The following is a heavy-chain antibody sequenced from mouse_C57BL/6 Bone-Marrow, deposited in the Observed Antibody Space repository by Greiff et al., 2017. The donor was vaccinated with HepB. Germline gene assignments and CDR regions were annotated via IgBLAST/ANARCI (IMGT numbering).Heavy chain of an antibody. D-gene: IGHD3-2*02. J-gene: IGHJ3*01. Sequence: VQLQQSGAELVKPGASVKISCKASGYAFSSYWMNWVKQRPGKGLEWIGQIYPGDGDTNYNGKFKGKATLTADKSSSTAYMQLSSLTSEDSAVYYCASETAQARGAWFAYWGQGTLVTVSA. CDR3: ASETAQARGAWFAY. CDR1: GYAFSSYW. CDR2: IYPGDGDT. V-gene: IGHV1-80*01.